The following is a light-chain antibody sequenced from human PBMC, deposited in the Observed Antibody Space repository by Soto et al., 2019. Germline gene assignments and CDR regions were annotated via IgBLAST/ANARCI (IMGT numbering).Light chain of an antibody. CDR2: DVS. CDR3: CSYAGSSYV. V-gene: IGLV2-11*01. CDR1: SSDVGGYNY. J-gene: IGLJ1*01. Sequence: QSVLTQPRSVSGSPGQSVTISCTGTSSDVGGYNYVSWYQQHPGKAPKLMIYDVSKRPSGVPDRFSGSKSGNTASLTISGLQAEDEADYYCCSYAGSSYVFGTATKVTVL.